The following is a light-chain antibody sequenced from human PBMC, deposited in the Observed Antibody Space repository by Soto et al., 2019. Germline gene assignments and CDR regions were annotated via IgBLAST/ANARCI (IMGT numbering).Light chain of an antibody. CDR2: GVS. J-gene: IGKJ3*01. CDR3: QQYGSPPRT. Sequence: EIVLTQSPGTLSLSPGERATLSFRASQSVSSSYLDWYQQKPGQVPRLLIYGVSSSATGIPDRFTGSGSGTDFTLTISRLEPEDFAVYHCQQYGSPPRTFGPGTKVDIK. V-gene: IGKV3-20*01. CDR1: QSVSSSY.